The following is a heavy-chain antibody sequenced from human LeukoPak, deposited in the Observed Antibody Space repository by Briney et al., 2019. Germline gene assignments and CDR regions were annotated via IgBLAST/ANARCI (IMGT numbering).Heavy chain of an antibody. J-gene: IGHJ5*02. Sequence: ASVKVSCKASGYSFTSYGISWVRQAPGQGLEWMGWVSPYNGNTNYAQKFPDRVTMTIDTSTSTAYMELRGLRSDDTAVYYCARSIYYYVSGSYYPTWFDPWGQGTLVTVSS. CDR1: GYSFTSYG. CDR2: VSPYNGNT. D-gene: IGHD3-10*01. CDR3: ARSIYYYVSGSYYPTWFDP. V-gene: IGHV1-18*04.